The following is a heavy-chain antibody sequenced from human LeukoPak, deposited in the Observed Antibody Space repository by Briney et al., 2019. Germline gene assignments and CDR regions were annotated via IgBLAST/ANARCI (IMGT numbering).Heavy chain of an antibody. CDR1: GYTFTSYY. Sequence: GASVKVSCKASGYTFTSYYMHWVRQAPGQGLEWMGIISPSGGSTSYAQKFQGRVTMTRDTSTSTVYMELSSLRSEDTAVYYCARVVPAATPSYYYFDYWGQGTLVTVSS. CDR3: ARVVPAATPSYYYFDY. J-gene: IGHJ4*02. D-gene: IGHD2-2*01. CDR2: ISPSGGST. V-gene: IGHV1-46*03.